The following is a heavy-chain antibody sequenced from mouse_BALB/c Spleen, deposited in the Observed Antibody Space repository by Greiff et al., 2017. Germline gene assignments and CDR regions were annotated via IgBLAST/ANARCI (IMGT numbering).Heavy chain of an antibody. CDR3: ARLEYFDY. Sequence: VQGVESGAELVRPGTSVKISCKASGYTFTNYWLGWVKQRPGHGLEWIGDIYPGGGYTNYNEKFKGKATLTADTSSSTAYMQLSSLTSEAAAVYFCARLEYFDYWGQGTTLTVSS. J-gene: IGHJ2*01. D-gene: IGHD2-10*02. CDR1: GYTFTNYW. V-gene: IGHV1-63*02. CDR2: IYPGGGYT.